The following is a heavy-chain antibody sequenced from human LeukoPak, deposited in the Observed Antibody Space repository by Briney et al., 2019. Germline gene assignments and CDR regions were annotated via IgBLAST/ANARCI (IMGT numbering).Heavy chain of an antibody. J-gene: IGHJ6*03. CDR3: ARLPHSGLRAHTSTDDYYYYMDV. V-gene: IGHV4-38-2*02. D-gene: IGHD4-17*01. Sequence: PSETLSLTCTVSGYSISSGNYWDWIRQPPGKGLEWIGSIYHSGSTYYNPSLKSRVTISVDTSKNQFSLKLSSVTAADTAVYYCARLPHSGLRAHTSTDDYYYYMDVWGKGTTVTISS. CDR1: GYSISSGNY. CDR2: IYHSGST.